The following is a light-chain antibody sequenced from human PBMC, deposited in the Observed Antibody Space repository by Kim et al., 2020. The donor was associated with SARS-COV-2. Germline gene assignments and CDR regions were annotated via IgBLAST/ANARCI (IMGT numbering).Light chain of an antibody. Sequence: IVMTQSPATLSVSPGERATLSCRASQSVSSNLAWYQQKPGQAPRLLIYGASTRATGIPARFSGSGCGTEFTLTISSLQSEDFAVYYCQQYNNWPRTLGRDNEVEI. J-gene: IGKJ2*02. CDR1: QSVSSN. CDR3: QQYNNWPRT. V-gene: IGKV3-15*01. CDR2: GAS.